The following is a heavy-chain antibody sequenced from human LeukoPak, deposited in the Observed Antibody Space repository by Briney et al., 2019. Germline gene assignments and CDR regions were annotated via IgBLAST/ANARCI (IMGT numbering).Heavy chain of an antibody. V-gene: IGHV3-48*03. J-gene: IGHJ3*02. CDR1: GFTFSSYE. D-gene: IGHD3-10*01. Sequence: PGGSLRLSCAASGFTFSSYEMNWVRQAPGKGLEWVSYISSSGSTIYYADSVKGRFTISRDNAKNSLYLQMNSLRAEDTAVYYCARDSTMVRGAPTAFDIWGQGTMDTVSS. CDR2: ISSSGSTI. CDR3: ARDSTMVRGAPTAFDI.